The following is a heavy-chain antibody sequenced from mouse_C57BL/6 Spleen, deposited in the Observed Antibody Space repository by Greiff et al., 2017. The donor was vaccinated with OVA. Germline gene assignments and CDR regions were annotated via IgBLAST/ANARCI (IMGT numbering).Heavy chain of an antibody. CDR3: AREDYYGSSYGDYYAMDY. CDR2: INPSNGGT. V-gene: IGHV1-53*01. J-gene: IGHJ4*01. Sequence: QVQLKQPGTELVKPGASVKLSCKASGYTFTSYWMHWVKQRPGQGLEWIGNINPSNGGTNYNEKFKSKATLTVDKSSSTAYMQLSSLTSEDSAVYYCAREDYYGSSYGDYYAMDYWGQGTSVTVSS. CDR1: GYTFTSYW. D-gene: IGHD1-1*01.